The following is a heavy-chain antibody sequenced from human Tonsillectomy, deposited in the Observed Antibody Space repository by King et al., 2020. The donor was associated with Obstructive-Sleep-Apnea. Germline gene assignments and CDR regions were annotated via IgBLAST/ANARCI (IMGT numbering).Heavy chain of an antibody. J-gene: IGHJ6*02. V-gene: IGHV3-74*01. CDR1: GFTFYSYW. CDR3: ARSTVFGLLIYYGMDV. CDR2: IDSDGSST. Sequence: VQLVESGGGLVQPGGSLRLSCAASGFTFYSYWMHWVRQAPGKGVVWVSRIDSDGSSTSYADSVKGRFTISRDNAKNTLYLQMNSLRAEDTAVYYCARSTVFGLLIYYGMDVWGQGTTVTVPS. D-gene: IGHD3/OR15-3a*01.